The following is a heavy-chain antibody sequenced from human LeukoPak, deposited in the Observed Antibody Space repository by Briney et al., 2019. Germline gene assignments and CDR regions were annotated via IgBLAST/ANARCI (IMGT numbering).Heavy chain of an antibody. CDR3: ARGRRVIVATMGIDY. J-gene: IGHJ4*02. Sequence: AASVKVSCKASGYTFTDYYMHWVRQAPGQGLEWMGRINPNSGGTNFAQKFQGRVTMTRDTSISTAYVELSRLTSDDTAVYYCARGRRVIVATMGIDYWGQGTLVTVSS. CDR2: INPNSGGT. CDR1: GYTFTDYY. V-gene: IGHV1-2*06. D-gene: IGHD5-12*01.